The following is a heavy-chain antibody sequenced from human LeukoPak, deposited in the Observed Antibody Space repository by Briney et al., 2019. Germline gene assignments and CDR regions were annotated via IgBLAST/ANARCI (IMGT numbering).Heavy chain of an antibody. Sequence: PSETLSLTCAVYGGSFSGYYWSWIRQPPGKGLEWIGEINHSGSTNYNPSLKSRVTISVDTSMTQFSLKLSSLTAADTAVYYCARGGYGYSSGWKNWFDPWGQGTLVTVSS. D-gene: IGHD6-19*01. J-gene: IGHJ5*02. CDR1: GGSFSGYY. CDR3: ARGGYGYSSGWKNWFDP. V-gene: IGHV4-34*01. CDR2: INHSGST.